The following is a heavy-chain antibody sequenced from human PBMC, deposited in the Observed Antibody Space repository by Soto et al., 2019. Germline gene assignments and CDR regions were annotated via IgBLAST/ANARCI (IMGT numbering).Heavy chain of an antibody. CDR1: GFTFNNYA. J-gene: IGHJ4*02. CDR3: AKGRGGSGSLSPRVDF. CDR2: ISGGGDTT. Sequence: GGSLRLSCAASGFTFNNYAMTWVRQAPGKGLEWVSAISGGGDTTSYADSVKGRFTVSRDGSKNTLYLQMSSLRAEDTALYYCAKGRGGSGSLSPRVDFWGQGTLVTVSS. V-gene: IGHV3-23*01. D-gene: IGHD3-10*01.